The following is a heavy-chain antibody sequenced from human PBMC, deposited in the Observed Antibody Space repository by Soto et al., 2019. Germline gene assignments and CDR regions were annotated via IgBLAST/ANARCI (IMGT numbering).Heavy chain of an antibody. Sequence: AETLSLLCNVSGRSVCGYCWSWLRQPPGKGLERICYVHYNGGTVCNPSRASRVTISVGTSKNHFSLRLNSVTATDTAVYYCARPPAHLYDDRGKGTRHLDYWGQGTLVTVSS. D-gene: IGHD3-22*01. CDR1: GRSVCGYC. V-gene: IGHV4-59*02. CDR3: ARPPAHLYDDRGKGTRHLDY. J-gene: IGHJ4*02. CDR2: VHYNGGT.